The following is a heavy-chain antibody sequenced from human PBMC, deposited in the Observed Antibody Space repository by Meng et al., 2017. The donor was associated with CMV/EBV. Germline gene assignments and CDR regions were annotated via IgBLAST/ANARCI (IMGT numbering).Heavy chain of an antibody. J-gene: IGHJ4*02. CDR3: ARDYGDLRQDY. V-gene: IGHV4-39*07. D-gene: IGHD4-17*01. CDR2: IYYSGST. Sequence: QRPLQESGPGLVKPSETLSLTCTVSGGSISSSSYYWGWIRQPPGKGLEWIGSIYYSGSTYYNPSLKSRVTISVDTSKNQFSLKLSSVTAADTAVYYCARDYGDLRQDYWGQGTLVTVSS. CDR1: GGSISSSSYY.